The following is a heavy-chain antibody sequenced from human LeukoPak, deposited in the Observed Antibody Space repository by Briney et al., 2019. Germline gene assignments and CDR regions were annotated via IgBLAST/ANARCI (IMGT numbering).Heavy chain of an antibody. D-gene: IGHD4-17*01. CDR1: GYTFTSYD. Sequence: ASVKVSCKASGYTFTSYDVNWVRQATGQGLEWMGWMNPNSGNTGYAQKFQGRVTITRNTSISTAYMELSSLRSEDTAVYYCARPLSTVTTRVNWFDPWGQGTLVTVSS. J-gene: IGHJ5*02. CDR2: MNPNSGNT. V-gene: IGHV1-8*03. CDR3: ARPLSTVTTRVNWFDP.